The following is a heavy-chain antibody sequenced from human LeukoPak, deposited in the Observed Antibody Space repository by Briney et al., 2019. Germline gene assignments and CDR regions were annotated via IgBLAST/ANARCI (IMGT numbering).Heavy chain of an antibody. Sequence: ASVKVSCKASGYTLSSYGIRWVRQAPGQGLAWMGWINAYNGNTNYAQKLQGRVTMTTDTSTSTAYMELRSMRSDDTAVYYCARVDSSGDFDYWGQGTLVTVSS. CDR2: INAYNGNT. D-gene: IGHD6-6*01. CDR3: ARVDSSGDFDY. CDR1: GYTLSSYG. J-gene: IGHJ4*02. V-gene: IGHV1-18*01.